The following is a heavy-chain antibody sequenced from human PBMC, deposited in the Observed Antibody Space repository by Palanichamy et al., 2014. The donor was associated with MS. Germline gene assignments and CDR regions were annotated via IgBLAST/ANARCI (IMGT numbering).Heavy chain of an antibody. CDR2: IYHTGST. V-gene: IGHV4-30-2*01. CDR3: ASVSTVHHY. Sequence: QLQLQESGSGLVKPSQTLSLTCAFSGDSISSGGYSWTWIRQPPGKGLEWIGYIYHTGSTYYNPSLKSRVSISLARSKNQFSLNLSSVTAADTAVYYCASVSTVHHYWGQGTLVTVSS. D-gene: IGHD4-11*01. J-gene: IGHJ4*02. CDR1: GDSISSGGYS.